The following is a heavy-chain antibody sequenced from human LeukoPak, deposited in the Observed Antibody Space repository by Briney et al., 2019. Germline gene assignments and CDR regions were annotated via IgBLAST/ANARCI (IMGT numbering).Heavy chain of an antibody. CDR2: IWYGGSNK. CDR1: GFTFSSYG. CDR3: ARDTSSGCDY. D-gene: IGHD6-19*01. J-gene: IGHJ4*01. V-gene: IGHV3-33*01. Sequence: PGGSLRLSCAASGFTFSSYGMHWVRQAPGKGLEWVAVIWYGGSNKYYADSVKGRFTISRDNSKTTRYLQINSLRAEDTAVYNGARDTSSGCDYWGHRAPVTASP.